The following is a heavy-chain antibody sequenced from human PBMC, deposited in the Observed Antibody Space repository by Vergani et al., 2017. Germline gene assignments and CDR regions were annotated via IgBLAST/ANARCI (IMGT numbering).Heavy chain of an antibody. Sequence: QVQLVESGGGVVQPGRSLRLSCAASGFTFSSYGMHRVRQAPGKGLEWVAVIWYDGSNKYYADSVKGRFTISRDNSKNTLYLQMNSLRAEDTAVYYCARDSQQWLVGLDAFDIWGQGTMVTVSS. V-gene: IGHV3-33*01. J-gene: IGHJ3*02. D-gene: IGHD6-19*01. CDR3: ARDSQQWLVGLDAFDI. CDR2: IWYDGSNK. CDR1: GFTFSSYG.